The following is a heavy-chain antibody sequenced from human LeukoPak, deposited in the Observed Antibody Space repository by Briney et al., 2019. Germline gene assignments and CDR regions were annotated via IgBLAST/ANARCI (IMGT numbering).Heavy chain of an antibody. Sequence: AASVKVSCKASGYTFISYYMHWVRQAPGQGLEGMGVLNPSDGSTAYAQKFQGRVTMTRDTSTSTVYMDLSSLRSEDTAVYYCARASIPPTCGMDVWGQGTTVTVSS. D-gene: IGHD2-21*01. CDR1: GYTFISYY. CDR3: ARASIPPTCGMDV. CDR2: LNPSDGST. J-gene: IGHJ6*02. V-gene: IGHV1-46*01.